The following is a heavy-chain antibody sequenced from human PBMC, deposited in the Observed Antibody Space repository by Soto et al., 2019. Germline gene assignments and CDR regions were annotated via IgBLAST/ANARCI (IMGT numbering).Heavy chain of an antibody. CDR1: GGTFSSYT. D-gene: IGHD6-19*01. V-gene: IGHV1-69*02. Sequence: ASVKVSCKASGGTFSSYTISWVRQAPGQGLEWMGRIIPILGIANYAQKFQGRVTITADKSTSTAYMELSSLRSEDTAVYYCASRHWRGRPVAGQKNWFAPWGQGTLVTVSS. J-gene: IGHJ5*02. CDR2: IIPILGIA. CDR3: ASRHWRGRPVAGQKNWFAP.